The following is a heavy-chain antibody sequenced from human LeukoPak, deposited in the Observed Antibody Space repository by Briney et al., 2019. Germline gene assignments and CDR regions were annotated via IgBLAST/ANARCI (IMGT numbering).Heavy chain of an antibody. CDR3: AKDEGLGYSSSWYGLDY. CDR2: ISGSGGST. Sequence: PGGSLRLSCAASGFTFSSYGMSWVRQAPGKGLEWVSAISGSGGSTYYADSVKGRFTISRDNSKNTLYLQMNSLRAEDTALYYCAKDEGLGYSSSWYGLDYWGQGTLVTVSS. D-gene: IGHD6-13*01. V-gene: IGHV3-23*01. J-gene: IGHJ4*02. CDR1: GFTFSSYG.